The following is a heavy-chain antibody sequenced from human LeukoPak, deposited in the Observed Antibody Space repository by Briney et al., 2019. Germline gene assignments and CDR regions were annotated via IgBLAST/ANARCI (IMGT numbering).Heavy chain of an antibody. V-gene: IGHV4-39*07. D-gene: IGHD1-20*01. CDR3: ARERGDNWNVGP. CDR2: IYRSGST. CDR1: GGSISSGSYY. Sequence: SQTLSLTCTVSGGSISSGSYYWSWIRQPPGKGLEWIGTIYRSGSTYYNPSLKSRVTISVDTSKNQFSLKLSSVTAADTGVYYCARERGDNWNVGPWGQGTLVTVSS. J-gene: IGHJ5*02.